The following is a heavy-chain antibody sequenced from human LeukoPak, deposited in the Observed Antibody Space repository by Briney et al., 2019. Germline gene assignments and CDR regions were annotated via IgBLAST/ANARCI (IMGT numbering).Heavy chain of an antibody. CDR1: GYTFTGYY. CDR3: ARVSHSYWSSFDY. D-gene: IGHD5-18*01. Sequence: ASVKVSCKASGYTFTGYYMHWVRQAPGQGLEWMGWINPNSGGTNYAQKFQGRVTMTRDTSISTAYMELSRLRSDDTAVYYCARVSHSYWSSFDYWGQGTLVTVSS. V-gene: IGHV1-2*02. J-gene: IGHJ4*02. CDR2: INPNSGGT.